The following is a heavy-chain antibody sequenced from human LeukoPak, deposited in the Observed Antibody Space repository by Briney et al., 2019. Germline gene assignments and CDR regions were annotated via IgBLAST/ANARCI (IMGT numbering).Heavy chain of an antibody. J-gene: IGHJ4*02. D-gene: IGHD3-22*01. CDR2: IYYSGAT. V-gene: IGHV4-31*03. CDR1: GGSMSAAGYF. Sequence: SQTLSLTCTVSGGSMSAAGYFWSWIRQHPGKGLEWIGNIYYSGATFYNSSLKSRVTISVDTSKNQFSLNVNSVTAADTALYYCARRYYDSSGYYYFDYWGQGTLVTVSS. CDR3: ARRYYDSSGYYYFDY.